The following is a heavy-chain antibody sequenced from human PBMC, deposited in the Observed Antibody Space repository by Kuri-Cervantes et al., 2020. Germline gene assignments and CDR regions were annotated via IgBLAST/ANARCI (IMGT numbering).Heavy chain of an antibody. CDR3: AREGGYTYMY. CDR2: ISAYNGDT. V-gene: IGHV1-18*01. Sequence: ASVKVSCKASGGTFDNYAISWVRQAPGQGLEWMGWISAYNGDTNYAPKFQGRVTMTTDASATTAYMELRSLRSDDTAVYYCAREGGYTYMYWGQGTLVTVSS. CDR1: GGTFDNYA. D-gene: IGHD5-12*01. J-gene: IGHJ4*02.